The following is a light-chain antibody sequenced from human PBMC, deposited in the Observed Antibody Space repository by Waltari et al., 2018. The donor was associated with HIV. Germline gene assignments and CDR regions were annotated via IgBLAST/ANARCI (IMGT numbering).Light chain of an antibody. Sequence: DIQLTQSPSSLSASIGDRLTITCQASQDISKYLHWYQQKPGKAPKVLIYDASNLQTVVPSRFSGSGSGTDFSFTIISLLPEDIATYYCLQYDNLPFTFGPGTKVDIK. V-gene: IGKV1-33*01. CDR2: DAS. CDR3: LQYDNLPFT. J-gene: IGKJ3*01. CDR1: QDISKY.